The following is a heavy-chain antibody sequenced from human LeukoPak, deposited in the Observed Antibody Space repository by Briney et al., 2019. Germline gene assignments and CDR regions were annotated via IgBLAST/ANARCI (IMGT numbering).Heavy chain of an antibody. J-gene: IGHJ5*02. CDR1: GFTFDDYA. CDR2: ISGDGGIT. V-gene: IGHV3-43*02. CDR3: AKDSRYSYYYDSSGLPAA. Sequence: GGSLRLSCAASGFTFDDYAMHWVRQAPGKGLEWVSLISGDGGITYYADSVKGRFTISRDNSKHSLYLQMNSLRTEDTALYYCAKDSRYSYYYDSSGLPAAWGQGPLVTVSS. D-gene: IGHD3-22*01.